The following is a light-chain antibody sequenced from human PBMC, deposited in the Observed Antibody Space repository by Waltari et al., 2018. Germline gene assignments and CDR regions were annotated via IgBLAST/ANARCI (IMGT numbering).Light chain of an antibody. J-gene: IGLJ2*01. CDR3: SSYTSSSTVV. CDR2: EVS. Sequence: QSAPSQPASVSGSPGQSITISCTGSSSDVGGYNYFSWYQQHPGKAPKLLIYEVSNRPSGVSKRCSGSKSGNTASLTISGLQAEDEAYYYCSSYTSSSTVVFGGGTKVTVL. CDR1: SSDVGGYNY. V-gene: IGLV2-14*01.